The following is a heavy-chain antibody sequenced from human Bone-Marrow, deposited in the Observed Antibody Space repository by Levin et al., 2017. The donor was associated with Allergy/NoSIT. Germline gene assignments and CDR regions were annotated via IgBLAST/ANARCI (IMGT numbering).Heavy chain of an antibody. J-gene: IGHJ6*02. V-gene: IGHV3-74*01. D-gene: IGHD2-2*01. Sequence: LSLTCAASGFTFSSYWMHWVRQAPGKGLVWVSRINSDGSSTSYADSVKGRFTISRDNAKNTMYLQMSSLRAEDTALYYCARLGVPAAIFHGMDVWGQGTTVTVSS. CDR2: INSDGSST. CDR1: GFTFSSYW. CDR3: ARLGVPAAIFHGMDV.